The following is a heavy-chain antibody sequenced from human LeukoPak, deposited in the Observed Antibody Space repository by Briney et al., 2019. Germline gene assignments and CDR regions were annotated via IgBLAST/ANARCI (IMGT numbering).Heavy chain of an antibody. J-gene: IGHJ4*02. V-gene: IGHV3-74*01. Sequence: ETLSLTCTVSGDSINSLDLWSWVRRTPGKGLVWVSRISHDGFISYADSVKGRFTISRDNAKNTLILQMNSLRAEDTAVYYCARDWVYKIDYWGRGTLVTVSS. CDR3: ARDWVYKIDY. D-gene: IGHD5-24*01. CDR1: GDSINSLDL. CDR2: ISHDGFI.